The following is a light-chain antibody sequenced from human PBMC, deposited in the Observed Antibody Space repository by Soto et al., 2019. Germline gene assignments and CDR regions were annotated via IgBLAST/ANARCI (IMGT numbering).Light chain of an antibody. CDR2: DAS. CDR1: QSVSSY. V-gene: IGKV3-11*01. J-gene: IGKJ2*01. CDR3: QQRSNWPPYT. Sequence: EIVLTQSPATLSLSPGERATLSCRASQSVSSYLAWYQQKPGQAPRLLIYDASNSATGIPARFSGSGSGTDVTITISSLEPEDFAVYYCQQRSNWPPYTFGQGTKLEIK.